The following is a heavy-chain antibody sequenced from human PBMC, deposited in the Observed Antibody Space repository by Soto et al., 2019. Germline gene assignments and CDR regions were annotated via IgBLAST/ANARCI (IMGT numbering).Heavy chain of an antibody. CDR1: GFTFSSYW. J-gene: IGHJ4*02. CDR2: IKQDGSEK. Sequence: HPGGSLRLSCAASGFTFSSYWMSWVRQAPGKGLEWVANIKQDGSEKYYVDSVKGRFTISRDNAKNSLYLQMNSLRAEDTAVYYCASLVVRGVSNFDYWGQGTLVTVSS. D-gene: IGHD3-10*01. CDR3: ASLVVRGVSNFDY. V-gene: IGHV3-7*01.